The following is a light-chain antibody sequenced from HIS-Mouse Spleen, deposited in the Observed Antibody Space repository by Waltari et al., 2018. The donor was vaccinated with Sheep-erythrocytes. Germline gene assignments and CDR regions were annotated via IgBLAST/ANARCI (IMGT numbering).Light chain of an antibody. CDR2: RNK. CDR3: AAWDDSLSGNWV. Sequence: QSVLTQPPSASGTPGQRVTISCSGSSSNIGSNYVYWYQQLPGTAPKLLIYRNKRRPAGVPDRCSGSKSGTSASLAISGLRSEDEADYYCAAWDDSLSGNWVFGGGTKLTVL. J-gene: IGLJ3*02. V-gene: IGLV1-47*01. CDR1: SSNIGSNY.